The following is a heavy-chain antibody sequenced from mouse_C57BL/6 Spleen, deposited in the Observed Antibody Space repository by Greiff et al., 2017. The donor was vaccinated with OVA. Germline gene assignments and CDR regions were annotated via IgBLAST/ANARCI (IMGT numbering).Heavy chain of an antibody. CDR3: ARSEIIRAFDY. D-gene: IGHD1-1*01. CDR2: IYPGDGDT. V-gene: IGHV1-82*01. Sequence: QVQLQQSGPELVKPGASVKISCKASGYAFSSSWMNWVKQRPGKGLEWIGRIYPGDGDTNYNGKFKGKATLTADKSSSTAYLQLSSLTSEDSAVYFCARSEIIRAFDYWGQGTTLTVSS. CDR1: GYAFSSSW. J-gene: IGHJ2*01.